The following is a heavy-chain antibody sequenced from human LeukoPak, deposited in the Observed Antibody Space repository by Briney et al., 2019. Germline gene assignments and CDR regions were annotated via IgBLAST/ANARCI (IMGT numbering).Heavy chain of an antibody. D-gene: IGHD5-24*01. CDR3: ARGGQGDGYSADEAFDF. J-gene: IGHJ3*01. CDR2: TYYRSKWYN. V-gene: IGHV6-1*01. Sequence: SQTLSLTCAISGDSVSSNSSACNWIRQSPSRGLEWLGRTYYRSKWYNGYADSVKSRITINPDTSKNQCSLQLTSVTPEDTAVYYCARGGQGDGYSADEAFDFWGQGTMVTVSS. CDR1: GDSVSSNSSA.